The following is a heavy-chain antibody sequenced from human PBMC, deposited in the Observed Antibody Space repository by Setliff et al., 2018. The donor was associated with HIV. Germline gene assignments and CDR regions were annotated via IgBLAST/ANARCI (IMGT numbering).Heavy chain of an antibody. V-gene: IGHV4-38-2*01. CDR1: GYSISTAYY. CDR3: MRGRSITIFGVAYFDF. J-gene: IGHJ4*02. CDR2: VYHSGTT. D-gene: IGHD3-3*01. Sequence: LPETLSLTCAVSGYSISTAYYWGWIRQPPGKGLEWIGSVYHSGTTYYNPSLKSRVTISVDMSNNQFSLKVTSVTAADTAVYYCMRGRSITIFGVAYFDFWGQGTQVTVSS.